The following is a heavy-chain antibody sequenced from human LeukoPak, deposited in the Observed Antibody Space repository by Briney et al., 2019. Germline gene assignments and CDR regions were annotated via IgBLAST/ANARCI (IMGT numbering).Heavy chain of an antibody. CDR1: GYSGTSCA. V-gene: IGHV1-3*02. CDR2: SNAGNGNT. CDR3: ARGPPSYYYYYDMDA. Sequence: GASEKLSCKASGYSGTSCARHCVRHCPGQPLGWGVGSNAGNGNTKYSQEFQGRVTITRDTSARTAYMELSSLRSEDMAVSYCARGPPSYYYYYDMDAWGKGNTVTVSS. J-gene: IGHJ6*03.